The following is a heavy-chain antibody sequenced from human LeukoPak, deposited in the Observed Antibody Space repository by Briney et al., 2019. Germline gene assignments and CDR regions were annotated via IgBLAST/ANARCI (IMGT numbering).Heavy chain of an antibody. D-gene: IGHD3-10*01. J-gene: IGHJ4*02. CDR3: ARGGTMVRGVIGLDY. Sequence: TSETLSLTCTVSGGSISSYYWSWIRQPPGKGLEWIGYIYYSGSTNYNPSLKSRVTISVDTSKNQFSLKLSSVTAADTAVYYCARGGTMVRGVIGLDYWGQGTLVTVSS. V-gene: IGHV4-59*01. CDR2: IYYSGST. CDR1: GGSISSYY.